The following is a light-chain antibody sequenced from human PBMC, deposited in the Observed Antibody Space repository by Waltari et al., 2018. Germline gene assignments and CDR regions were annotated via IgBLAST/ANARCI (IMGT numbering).Light chain of an antibody. V-gene: IGLV2-14*03. CDR1: SGYVVGLKF. CDR3: SSDTSSRSRV. Sequence: QSALTQPASVSGSPGQSITIPCTGTSGYVVGLKFVPWYQQYAGKAPKLIIFDVSNRPSWVSTRFSGSKSGNTASLTSSGLQAEDEGYYVCSSDTSSRSRVFGGGTKVTV. CDR2: DVS. J-gene: IGLJ3*02.